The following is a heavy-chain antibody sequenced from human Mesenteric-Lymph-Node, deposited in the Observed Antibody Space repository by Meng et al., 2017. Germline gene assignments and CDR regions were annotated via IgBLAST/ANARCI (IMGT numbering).Heavy chain of an antibody. D-gene: IGHD1-26*01. Sequence: GGFGGDLVKPWGSQRLSCVGSGFRVSDDHMAWIRQAPGKGLEWISYISIGGSIIYYADSVKGRFTISRDDAKNSVYLHMNSLRAEDTAVYYCARDGRHRRFDSWGQGTLVTASS. CDR3: ARDGRHRRFDS. CDR2: ISIGGSII. V-gene: IGHV3-11*01. J-gene: IGHJ5*01. CDR1: GFRVSDDH.